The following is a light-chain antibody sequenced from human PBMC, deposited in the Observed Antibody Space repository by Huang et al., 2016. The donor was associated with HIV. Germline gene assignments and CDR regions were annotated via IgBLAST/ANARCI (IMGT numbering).Light chain of an antibody. J-gene: IGKJ2*01. CDR1: QSVSSN. Sequence: EVVMTQSQVTLSVSPGERATLSCRASQSVSSNLVWYQQKPGQDPRLLSYGASTRATGIPARCSGRGSGTDFTLTISSLQSEDFAVYYCQQYNNWPPVTFGQGTKLEIK. CDR3: QQYNNWPPVT. V-gene: IGKV3D-15*01. CDR2: GAS.